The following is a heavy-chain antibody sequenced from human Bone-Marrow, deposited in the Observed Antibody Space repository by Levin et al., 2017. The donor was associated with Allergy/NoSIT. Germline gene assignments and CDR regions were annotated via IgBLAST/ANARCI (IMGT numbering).Heavy chain of an antibody. V-gene: IGHV3-7*01. CDR1: GFTFSYYW. CDR2: IKQDGSEK. CDR3: ARDPVAAAGTGGGADGMDV. J-gene: IGHJ6*02. D-gene: IGHD6-13*01. Sequence: ASVKVSCAASGFTFSYYWMTWVRQAPGKGLEWVATIKQDGSEKYYVDSVKGRFTISRDNAKKSLYLQMNSLRVEDTAVYYCARDPVAAAGTGGGADGMDVWGQGTAVTVSS.